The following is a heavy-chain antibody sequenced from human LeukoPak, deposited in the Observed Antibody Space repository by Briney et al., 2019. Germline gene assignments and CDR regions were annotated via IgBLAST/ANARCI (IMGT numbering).Heavy chain of an antibody. CDR3: AREHYYDSSGYYGVGLSAFDI. D-gene: IGHD3-22*01. CDR2: VSGGGGST. J-gene: IGHJ3*02. CDR1: GFTVRSYG. Sequence: GGSLRLSCAVSGFTVRSYGMSWVRQAPGKGLEWVSAVSGGGGSTYYVDSVKGRFTISRDNSKNTLYLQMNSLRAEDTAVYYCAREHYYDSSGYYGVGLSAFDIWGQGTMVTVSS. V-gene: IGHV3-23*01.